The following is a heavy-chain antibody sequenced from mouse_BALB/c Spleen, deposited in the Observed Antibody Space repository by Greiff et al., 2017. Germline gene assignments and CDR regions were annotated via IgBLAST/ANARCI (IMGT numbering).Heavy chain of an antibody. V-gene: IGHV6-6*02. CDR3: TREGGYDDEFAY. Sequence: EVKVVESGGGLVQPGGSMKLSCVASGFTFSNYWMNWVRQSPEKGLEWVAEIRLKSNNYATHYAESVKGRFTISRDDSKSSVYLQMNNLRAEDTGIYYCTREGGYDDEFAYWGQGTLVTVSA. D-gene: IGHD2-2*01. J-gene: IGHJ3*01. CDR2: IRLKSNNYAT. CDR1: GFTFSNYW.